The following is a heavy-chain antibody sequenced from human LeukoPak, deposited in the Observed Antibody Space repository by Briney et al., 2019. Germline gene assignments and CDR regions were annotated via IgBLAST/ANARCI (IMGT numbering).Heavy chain of an antibody. CDR2: MYTGGTT. J-gene: IGHJ5*01. V-gene: IGHV3-53*01. Sequence: GGSLRLSCAASGFTVSGTHMSWVRLAPGKGLEWVSAMYTGGTTYYADSVTGRFTVSRDTSRNTLFLHMDSLRAEDTAVYYCAKDEVTSGGGLASWGQGTLVIVSS. CDR1: GFTVSGTH. D-gene: IGHD2-21*02. CDR3: AKDEVTSGGGLAS.